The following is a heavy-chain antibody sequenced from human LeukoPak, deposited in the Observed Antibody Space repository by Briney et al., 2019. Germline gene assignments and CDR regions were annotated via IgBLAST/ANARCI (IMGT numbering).Heavy chain of an antibody. V-gene: IGHV4-59*01. CDR1: GGSISRYY. J-gene: IGHJ6*02. D-gene: IGHD1-1*01. Sequence: SETLSLTCNISGGSISRYYWSWIRQPPGKGLEWIGYVYFTGNTNYNPSLKSRLAISVDTSKNLLSLTLSSVTAADTAVYFCASLSVRQLTLDVWGQGTTVAVSS. CDR3: ASLSVRQLTLDV. CDR2: VYFTGNT.